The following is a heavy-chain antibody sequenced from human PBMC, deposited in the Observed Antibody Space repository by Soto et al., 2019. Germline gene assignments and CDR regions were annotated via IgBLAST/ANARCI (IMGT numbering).Heavy chain of an antibody. D-gene: IGHD2-2*01. J-gene: IGHJ6*02. Sequence: QVQLVQSGAEVKKPWSSVKVSCKASGGTFSSYALSLVRQAPGQGLEWMGGIIPRFGTANYAQKLQGRVTITADESTSTGYMELSSLRSEDTAVYYCARNHGSLVPAATGGYFYYGLDVWGQGTTVIVSS. CDR2: IIPRFGTA. V-gene: IGHV1-69*01. CDR3: ARNHGSLVPAATGGYFYYGLDV. CDR1: GGTFSSYA.